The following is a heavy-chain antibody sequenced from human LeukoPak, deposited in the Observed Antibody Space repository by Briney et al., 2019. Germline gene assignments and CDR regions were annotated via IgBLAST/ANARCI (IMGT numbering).Heavy chain of an antibody. V-gene: IGHV1-46*01. J-gene: IGHJ4*02. CDR3: ARDHLAAQGDPRHSFDL. CDR2: INPSGGST. CDR1: GYRFTSYY. D-gene: IGHD3-16*01. Sequence: VASVKVSCKASGYRFTSYYIHWLRQAPGQGLEWMGMINPSGGSTIYAQKFQGRFTMTRDTSTRTLFMEVSGLRSEDTAVYYCARDHLAAQGDPRHSFDLWGQGTLVTVSS.